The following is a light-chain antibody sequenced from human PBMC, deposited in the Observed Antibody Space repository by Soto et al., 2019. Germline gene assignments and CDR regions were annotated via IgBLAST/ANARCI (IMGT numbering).Light chain of an antibody. CDR3: QHHNSYSQT. V-gene: IGKV1-5*01. J-gene: IGKJ1*01. CDR1: QSIRHY. Sequence: DSQMTQSPPTLSASVGDRVTITCRASQSIRHYLAWYQQMPGKAPKLLIYGASTLQSGVPSRFSGSGSGTEFTLTIGSMQSDDFGTYFCQHHNSYSQTFGQGT. CDR2: GAS.